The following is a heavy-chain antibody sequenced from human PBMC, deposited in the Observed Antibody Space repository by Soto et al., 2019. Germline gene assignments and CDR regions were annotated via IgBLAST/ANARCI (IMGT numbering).Heavy chain of an antibody. D-gene: IGHD3-22*01. V-gene: IGHV3-33*01. CDR2: IWYDGSNK. J-gene: IGHJ4*02. Sequence: GGSLRLSCAASGFTFSSYGMHWVRQAPGKGLEWVAVIWYDGSNKYYADSVKGRFTISRDNSKNTLYLQMNSLRAEDTAVYYCARGGYYYDSSGYYYPQGYWGQGTLVTVSS. CDR1: GFTFSSYG. CDR3: ARGGYYYDSSGYYYPQGY.